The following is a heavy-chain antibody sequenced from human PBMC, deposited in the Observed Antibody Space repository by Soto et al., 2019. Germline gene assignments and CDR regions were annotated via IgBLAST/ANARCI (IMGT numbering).Heavy chain of an antibody. CDR1: GFTFSSDA. CDR3: AKDTPYYDFWSGPGGAAYGMDV. D-gene: IGHD3-3*01. J-gene: IGHJ6*02. Sequence: RLSCAPSGFTFSSDAMSWVRQAPGKGLEWVSAISGSGGSTYYADSVKGRFTISRDNSKNTLYLQMNSLRAEDTAVYYCAKDTPYYDFWSGPGGAAYGMDVWGQGTTVTVSS. V-gene: IGHV3-23*01. CDR2: ISGSGGST.